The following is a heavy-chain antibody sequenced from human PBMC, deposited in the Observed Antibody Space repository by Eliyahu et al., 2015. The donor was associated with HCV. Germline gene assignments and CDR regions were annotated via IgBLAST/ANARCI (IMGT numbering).Heavy chain of an antibody. J-gene: IGHJ4*02. Sequence: QVQLQESGPGLVXPSQTLSLTXTVXGGXITSGXYYXSWIRQPAGKGLEWIGRIYTRGSTNYNPSLKSRVTISVDTSKNQFSLKLSSVTAADTAVYYCARRNPYGGKVYWGQGTLVTVSS. CDR2: IYTRGST. CDR1: GGXITSGXYY. CDR3: ARRNPYGGKVY. D-gene: IGHD4-23*01. V-gene: IGHV4-61*02.